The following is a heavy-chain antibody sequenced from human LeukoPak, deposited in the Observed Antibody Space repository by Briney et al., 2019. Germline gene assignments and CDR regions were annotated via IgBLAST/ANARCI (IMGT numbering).Heavy chain of an antibody. J-gene: IGHJ4*02. Sequence: GGSLRLSCVASGFTFSTYGMSWVRQAPGKGLEWVSAISGSGGSTYYADSVKGRFTISRDNSKNTLYLQMNSLRAEDTAVYYCAKDGVSIAARPGYFDYWGQGTLVTVSS. CDR1: GFTFSTYG. CDR2: ISGSGGST. V-gene: IGHV3-23*01. D-gene: IGHD6-6*01. CDR3: AKDGVSIAARPGYFDY.